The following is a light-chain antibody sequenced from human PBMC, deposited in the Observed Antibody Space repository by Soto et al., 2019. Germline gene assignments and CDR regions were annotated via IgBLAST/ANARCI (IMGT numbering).Light chain of an antibody. Sequence: EIVLTQSPGTLSLSPGERATLSCRASQSVSSTYLAWYQQKPGPAPRLLICGASTRATGIQDRFSGSGSGTDFTLTISRLEPEDFAVYYCQQHDNSPSWTFGQGTKVEIK. CDR1: QSVSSTY. V-gene: IGKV3-20*01. CDR3: QQHDNSPSWT. CDR2: GAS. J-gene: IGKJ1*01.